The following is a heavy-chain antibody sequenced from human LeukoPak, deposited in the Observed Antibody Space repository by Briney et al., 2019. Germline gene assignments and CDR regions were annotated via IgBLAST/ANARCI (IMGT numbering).Heavy chain of an antibody. CDR3: ASPYSSRWYELCY. V-gene: IGHV3-11*04. D-gene: IGHD6-13*01. CDR1: GFTFSDYY. J-gene: IGHJ4*02. CDR2: ISSSGSTI. Sequence: SGGSLRLSCAASGFTFSDYYMSWIRQAPGKGLEWVSYISSSGSTIYYADSVKGRFTISRDNAKNSLYLQMNSLRAEDMAVYYCASPYSSRWYELCYWGQGTLVTVSS.